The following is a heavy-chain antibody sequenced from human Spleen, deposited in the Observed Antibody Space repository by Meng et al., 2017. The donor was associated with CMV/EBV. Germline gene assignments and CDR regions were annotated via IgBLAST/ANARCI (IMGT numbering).Heavy chain of an antibody. CDR2: INHGGST. J-gene: IGHJ6*02. CDR1: GGSFSGYY. V-gene: IGHV4-34*01. CDR3: ARGYCSSTSCYSYSV. D-gene: IGHD2-2*01. Sequence: SETLSLTCAVYGGSFSGYYWSWIRQPPGKGLEWIGEINHGGSTNYNPSLKSRVTISVDTSKNQFSLKLSSVTAADTAVYYCARGYCSSTSCYSYSVWGQGTTVTVSS.